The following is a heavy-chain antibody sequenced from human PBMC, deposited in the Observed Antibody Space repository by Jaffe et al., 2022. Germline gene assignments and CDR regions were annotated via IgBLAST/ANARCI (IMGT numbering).Heavy chain of an antibody. CDR1: GFSLSTSGMC. V-gene: IGHV2-70*20. J-gene: IGHJ4*02. CDR3: ARIFYYGSGSYKKNYFDY. D-gene: IGHD3-10*01. CDR2: IDWDDDK. Sequence: QVTLRESGPALVKPTQTLTLTCTFSGFSLSTSGMCVSWVRQPPGKALEWLALIDWDDDKYYSTSLKTRLTISKDTSKNQVVLTMTNMDPVDTATYYCARIFYYGSGSYKKNYFDYWGQGTLVTVSS.